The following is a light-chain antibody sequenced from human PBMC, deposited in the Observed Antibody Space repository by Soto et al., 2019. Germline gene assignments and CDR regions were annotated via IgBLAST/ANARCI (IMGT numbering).Light chain of an antibody. CDR2: GAS. CDR3: RQHGTSPIT. Sequence: EIMLTKSPDTLSLSPGERATLSCRASRTVIRNNLAWHQQKPGQTPRLLVYGASNRATGIPDRFSGSGSGTDFTLTISRLEPDDFAVYYCRQHGTSPITFGQGTRLEIK. J-gene: IGKJ5*01. V-gene: IGKV3-20*01. CDR1: RTVIRNN.